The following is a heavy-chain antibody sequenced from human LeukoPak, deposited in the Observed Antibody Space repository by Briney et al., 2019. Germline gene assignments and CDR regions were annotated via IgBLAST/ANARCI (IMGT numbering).Heavy chain of an antibody. Sequence: GGSLRLSCAASGFIFSNYWMGWVRQAPGKGLEWVAAISYDGSNKYYADSVKGRFTISRDNSKNTLYLQMNSLRAEDTAVYYCARDRVSYFDYWGQGTLVTVSS. J-gene: IGHJ4*02. CDR3: ARDRVSYFDY. D-gene: IGHD3-10*01. CDR2: ISYDGSNK. CDR1: GFIFSNYW. V-gene: IGHV3-30-3*01.